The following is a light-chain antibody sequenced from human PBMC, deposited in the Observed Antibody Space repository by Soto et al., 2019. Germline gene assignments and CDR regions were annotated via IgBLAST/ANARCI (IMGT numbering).Light chain of an antibody. Sequence: QSVLTQPPSVSGAPGQRVTISCTGSSSNIGAHYDVHWYQQLPGTAPKLLIYGNSNRPSGVPDRFSGSKSGTSASLAITGXQAEDEADYYCQSYDNSLSVYVFGTGTKVTVL. V-gene: IGLV1-40*01. CDR3: QSYDNSLSVYV. CDR1: SSNIGAHYD. CDR2: GNS. J-gene: IGLJ1*01.